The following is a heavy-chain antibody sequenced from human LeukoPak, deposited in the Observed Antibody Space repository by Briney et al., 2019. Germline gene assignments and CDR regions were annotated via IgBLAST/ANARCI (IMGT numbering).Heavy chain of an antibody. D-gene: IGHD3-16*01. CDR3: VRGALDYVRGAFDI. CDR1: GFTFRNYA. V-gene: IGHV3-64*01. CDR2: ISNNGGSG. Sequence: GGSLRLSCAVSGFTFRNYAMHWVRQAPGKGLEYVTNISNNGGSGYYANSVQGRFTISRDNSKNTLYLQMGSLTTEDMAVYYCVRGALDYVRGAFDIWGQGTSVTVSS. J-gene: IGHJ3*02.